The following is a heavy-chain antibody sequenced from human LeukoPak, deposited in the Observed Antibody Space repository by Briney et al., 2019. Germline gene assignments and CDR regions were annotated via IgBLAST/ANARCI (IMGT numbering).Heavy chain of an antibody. Sequence: GGSLRLSCVTSGFTFDDYAMHWVRQAPGKGLEWVSGISWNSGSIGYADSVKGRFTISRDNAKNSLYLQMNSLRAEDTALYYCATGLMVRGVPTLGYYYMDVWGKGTTVTVSS. D-gene: IGHD3-10*01. CDR1: GFTFDDYA. CDR3: ATGLMVRGVPTLGYYYMDV. V-gene: IGHV3-9*01. J-gene: IGHJ6*03. CDR2: ISWNSGSI.